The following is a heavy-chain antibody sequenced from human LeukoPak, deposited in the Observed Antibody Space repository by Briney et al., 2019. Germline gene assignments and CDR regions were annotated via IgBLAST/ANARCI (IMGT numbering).Heavy chain of an antibody. D-gene: IGHD2-21*01. CDR3: ARDTVLGAYCGGDCFYYFDY. V-gene: IGHV3-48*01. CDR2: ISSSSSTI. Sequence: PGGSLRLSCAASGFTFSSYSMNWVRQAPGKGLEWASYISSSSSTIYYADSVKGRFTISRDNAKNSLYLQMNSLRAEDTAVYYCARDTVLGAYCGGDCFYYFDYWGQGTLVTVSS. J-gene: IGHJ4*02. CDR1: GFTFSSYS.